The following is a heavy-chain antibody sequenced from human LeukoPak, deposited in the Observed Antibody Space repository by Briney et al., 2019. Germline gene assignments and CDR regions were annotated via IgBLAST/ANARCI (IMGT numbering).Heavy chain of an antibody. CDR3: ARDRWDGGLPYFDY. Sequence: PAASVKVSCKASGGTFSSYAISWVRQAPGQGLEWMGGIIPIFGTANYAQKFQGRVTITADESTSTAYMELSSLRSEDTAVYYCARDRWDGGLPYFDYWGQGTLVTGSS. D-gene: IGHD3-16*01. V-gene: IGHV1-69*13. CDR2: IIPIFGTA. J-gene: IGHJ4*02. CDR1: GGTFSSYA.